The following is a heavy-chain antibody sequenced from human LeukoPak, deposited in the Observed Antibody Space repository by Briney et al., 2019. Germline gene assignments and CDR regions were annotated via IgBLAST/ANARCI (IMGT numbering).Heavy chain of an antibody. V-gene: IGHV3-48*02. CDR3: VRDPDALDY. J-gene: IGHJ4*02. CDR2: IRSGGSPI. Sequence: GGSLRLSCAASGFTFSSYSMNWVRQAPGKGLEWVSYIRSGGSPIYYADSVKGRFTISRDNAKNALYLQMNSLRDEDTAVYYCVRDPDALDYWGQGTRVTVSS. CDR1: GFTFSSYS.